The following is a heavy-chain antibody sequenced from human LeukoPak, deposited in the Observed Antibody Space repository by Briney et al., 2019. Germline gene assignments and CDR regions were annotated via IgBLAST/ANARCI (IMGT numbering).Heavy chain of an antibody. CDR3: ARAKPNWNPPDY. CDR2: IYNSGST. D-gene: IGHD1-1*01. CDR1: GDSVSSNY. Sequence: SETLSLTCTVSGDSVSSNYWSWIRQPPGKGLEWIGYIYNSGSTSYNPSIKSRVTISVDTSKNQFSLKLSSVTAADTAVHYCARAKPNWNPPDYWGQGTLVSVSS. J-gene: IGHJ4*02. V-gene: IGHV4-59*08.